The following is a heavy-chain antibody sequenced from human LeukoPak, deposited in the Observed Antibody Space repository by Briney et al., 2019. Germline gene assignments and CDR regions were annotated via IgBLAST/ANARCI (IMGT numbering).Heavy chain of an antibody. CDR3: ARGNSDYDHDY. V-gene: IGHV3-21*01. D-gene: IGHD5-12*01. CDR2: ISTTSRYI. CDR1: GFTFTSYS. J-gene: IGHJ4*02. Sequence: PGGSLRLSCAASGFTFTSYSMNWVRQAPGKGLEWVSSISTTSRYIYYADSVKGRFTVSRDNAKNSLYLHMNSLRAEDTAVYYCARGNSDYDHDYWGQGTLGTVSS.